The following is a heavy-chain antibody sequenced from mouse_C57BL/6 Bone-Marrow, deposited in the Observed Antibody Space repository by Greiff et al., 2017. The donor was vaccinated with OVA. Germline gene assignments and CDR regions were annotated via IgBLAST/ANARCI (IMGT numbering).Heavy chain of an antibody. Sequence: VQLQQSGAELVRPGASVTLSCKASGYTFTDYEMHWVKQTPVHGLEWIGAIDPETGGTAYNQKFKGKAILTADKSSSTAYMELRSLTSEDSAVYYCTKGRGWLLQAMDYWGQGTSVTVSS. CDR1: GYTFTDYE. D-gene: IGHD2-3*01. CDR3: TKGRGWLLQAMDY. J-gene: IGHJ4*01. CDR2: IDPETGGT. V-gene: IGHV1-15*01.